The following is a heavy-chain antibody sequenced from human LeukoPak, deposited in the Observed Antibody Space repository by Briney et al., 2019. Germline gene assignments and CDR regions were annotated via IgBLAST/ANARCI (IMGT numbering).Heavy chain of an antibody. CDR3: AKSPGPGGSGSYYNAGDYFDY. J-gene: IGHJ4*02. Sequence: GGSLRLSCAASGFTFSSYGMHWVRQAPGKGLEWVAVISYDGGNKYYADSVKGRFTISRDNSKNTLYLQMNSLGAEDTAVYYCAKSPGPGGSGSYYNAGDYFDYWGQGTLVTVSS. V-gene: IGHV3-30*18. CDR2: ISYDGGNK. D-gene: IGHD3-10*01. CDR1: GFTFSSYG.